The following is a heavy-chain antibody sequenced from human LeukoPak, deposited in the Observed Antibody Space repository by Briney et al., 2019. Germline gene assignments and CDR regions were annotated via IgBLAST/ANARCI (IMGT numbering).Heavy chain of an antibody. D-gene: IGHD5-24*01. CDR2: IYYSGST. CDR1: GGSISSYY. V-gene: IGHV4-59*01. Sequence: SETLSLTCTVSGGSISSYYWSWIRQSPGKGLEWIGYIYYSGSTNYNPSLKSRVTISVDTSKNQFSLKLSSVTAADTAVYYCARGSDGYNSLDFDYWGQGTLVTVSS. CDR3: ARGSDGYNSLDFDY. J-gene: IGHJ4*02.